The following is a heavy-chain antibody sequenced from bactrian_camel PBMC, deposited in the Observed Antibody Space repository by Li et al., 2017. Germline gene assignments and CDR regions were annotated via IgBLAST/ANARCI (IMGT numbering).Heavy chain of an antibody. D-gene: IGHD1*01. CDR2: ITAGGSST. CDR1: GFTFSYYD. J-gene: IGHJ4*01. Sequence: HVQLVESGGGLAQPGGPLRLSCAASGFTFSYYDMSWVRQAPGRGLEWVSTITAGGSSTYYTDSVKGRFTISIDNSKNTLYLQMNSLRADDSAMYYCAIGLFADFGLGLGTQVTVS. V-gene: IGHV3S1*01.